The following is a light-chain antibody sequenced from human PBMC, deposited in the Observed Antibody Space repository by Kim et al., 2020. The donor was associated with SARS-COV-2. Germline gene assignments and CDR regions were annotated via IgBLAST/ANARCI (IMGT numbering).Light chain of an antibody. CDR1: SLRSYY. CDR2: GKN. Sequence: SSELTQDPAVSVALGQTVRITCQGVSLRSYYASWYQQKPGQAPVLVIYGKNNRPSGIPDQFSGSSSGNTASLTITGAQAEDEADYYCNSRDSSGSHVVFGVGTKLTVL. J-gene: IGLJ2*01. CDR3: NSRDSSGSHVV. V-gene: IGLV3-19*01.